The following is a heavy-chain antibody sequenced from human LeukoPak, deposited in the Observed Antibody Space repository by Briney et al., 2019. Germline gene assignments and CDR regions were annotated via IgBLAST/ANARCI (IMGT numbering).Heavy chain of an antibody. CDR1: GFTFSSYG. CDR2: ISYDGSNK. Sequence: PGGSLRLSRAASGFTFSSYGMHWVRQAPGKGLEWVAVISYDGSNKYYADSVKGRFTISRDNSKNTLYLQMNSLRAEDTAVYYCAKGVTDYYGSGSYSYYYYMDVWGKGTTVTVSS. J-gene: IGHJ6*03. CDR3: AKGVTDYYGSGSYSYYYYMDV. V-gene: IGHV3-30*18. D-gene: IGHD3-10*01.